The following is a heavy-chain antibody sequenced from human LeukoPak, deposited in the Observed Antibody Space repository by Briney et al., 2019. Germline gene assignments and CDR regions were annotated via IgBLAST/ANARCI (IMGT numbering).Heavy chain of an antibody. Sequence: KTSETLSLTCTVSGDSLSRYYWGWIRQPPGKGLEWFGYIYHTGSTNYNPSLKSRVTISVDTSKNQFSLKLSSVTAADTAVYYCARVQMATLHFDYWGQGTPVTVSS. D-gene: IGHD5-24*01. CDR3: ARVQMATLHFDY. J-gene: IGHJ4*02. CDR2: IYHTGST. CDR1: GDSLSRYY. V-gene: IGHV4-59*08.